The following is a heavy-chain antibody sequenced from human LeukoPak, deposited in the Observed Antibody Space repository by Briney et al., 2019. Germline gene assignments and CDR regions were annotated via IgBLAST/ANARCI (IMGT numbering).Heavy chain of an antibody. V-gene: IGHV4-38-2*01. D-gene: IGHD6-19*01. J-gene: IGHJ4*02. CDR1: GFSINTDYY. Sequence: SETLSLTCSVSGFSINTDYYWGWIRQPPGKGLEWIGSIYHSGSTYYNPSLKSRVTISVDTSKNQFSLKLSSVTAADTAVYYCARKYSSGWSPYYFDYWGQGTLVTVSS. CDR3: ARKYSSGWSPYYFDY. CDR2: IYHSGST.